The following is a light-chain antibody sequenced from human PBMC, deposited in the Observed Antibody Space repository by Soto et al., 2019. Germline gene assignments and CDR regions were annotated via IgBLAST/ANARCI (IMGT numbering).Light chain of an antibody. CDR1: QTISSW. V-gene: IGKV1-5*03. CDR2: KAS. Sequence: DIQMTQSPSTLSASVGDRVTITCRASQTISSWLAWYQQKPGKAPKGLIYKASTLESGAPSRFSGSGSGTEFTLTISSLQPDDFATYYCQQYYSYPWTFGQGTKWIS. CDR3: QQYYSYPWT. J-gene: IGKJ1*01.